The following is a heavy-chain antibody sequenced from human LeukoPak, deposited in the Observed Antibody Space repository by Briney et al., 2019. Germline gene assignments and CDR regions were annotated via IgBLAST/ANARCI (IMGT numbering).Heavy chain of an antibody. CDR3: ARDPPVITGTTRAYYYYYMDV. J-gene: IGHJ6*03. Sequence: ASVKVSCKASGCTFTSYGISWVRQAPGQGLEWMGWISAYNGNTNYAQKLQGRVTMTTDTSTSTAYMELRSLRSDDTAVYYCARDPPVITGTTRAYYYYYMDVWGKGTTVTVSS. CDR1: GCTFTSYG. CDR2: ISAYNGNT. V-gene: IGHV1-18*01. D-gene: IGHD1-7*01.